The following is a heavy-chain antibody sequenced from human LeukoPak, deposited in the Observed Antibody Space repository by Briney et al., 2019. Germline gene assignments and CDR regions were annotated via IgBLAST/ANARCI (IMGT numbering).Heavy chain of an antibody. J-gene: IGHJ4*02. CDR2: INPSGGST. CDR1: GYTFTSYG. V-gene: IGHV1-46*01. D-gene: IGHD5-18*01. CDR3: ARVDTAMVLDY. Sequence: ASVKVSCRASGYTFTSYGISWVRQAPGQGLEWMGIINPSGGSTSYAQKFQGRVTMTRDTSTSTVYMELSSLRSEDTAVYYCARVDTAMVLDYWGQGTLVTVSS.